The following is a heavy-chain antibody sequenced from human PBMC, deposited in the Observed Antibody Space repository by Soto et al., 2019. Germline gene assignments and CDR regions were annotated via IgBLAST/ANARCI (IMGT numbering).Heavy chain of an antibody. CDR2: IYHSGST. D-gene: IGHD3-22*01. J-gene: IGHJ3*02. CDR1: GGSISSGGYS. Sequence: QLQLQESGSGLVKPSQTLSLTCAVSGGSISSGGYSWSWIRQPPGKGLEWIGYIYHSGSTYYNPSLKSRVTISVDRSKNQFSLKLSSVTDADTAVYYCARAGYYYDSSGYYIDDFDIWGQGTMVTVSS. V-gene: IGHV4-30-2*01. CDR3: ARAGYYYDSSGYYIDDFDI.